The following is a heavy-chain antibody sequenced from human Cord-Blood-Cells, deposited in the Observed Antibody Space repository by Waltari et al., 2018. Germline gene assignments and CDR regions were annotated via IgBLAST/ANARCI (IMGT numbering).Heavy chain of an antibody. D-gene: IGHD3-22*01. Sequence: QVQLQESGPGLVKPSGTLSLTCAVSGGSISSSNWWSWVHQPPGKGLEWIGEIYHSGSTTYNPSRKSRVTISVDKSKNQFSLKLSSVTAADTAVYYCARAIYYDSSGYYYYFDYWGQGTLVTVSS. J-gene: IGHJ4*02. CDR2: IYHSGST. CDR1: GGSISSSNW. V-gene: IGHV4-4*02. CDR3: ARAIYYDSSGYYYYFDY.